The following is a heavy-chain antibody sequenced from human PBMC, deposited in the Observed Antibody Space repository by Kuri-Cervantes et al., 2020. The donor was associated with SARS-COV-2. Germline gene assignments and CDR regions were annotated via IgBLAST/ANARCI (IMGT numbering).Heavy chain of an antibody. Sequence: LRLSCTVSGGPISSDRYYWSWIRQPAGKGLEWIGRIYPSGSTNYHPSLKSRVTLSVDTSKNQFSLKLSSVTAADTAVYYCARGTHYFDSTTYWSTGWVWGQGTLVTVSS. CDR3: ARGTHYFDSTTYWSTGWV. CDR1: GGPISSDRYY. D-gene: IGHD3-22*01. J-gene: IGHJ4*02. CDR2: IYPSGST. V-gene: IGHV4-61*02.